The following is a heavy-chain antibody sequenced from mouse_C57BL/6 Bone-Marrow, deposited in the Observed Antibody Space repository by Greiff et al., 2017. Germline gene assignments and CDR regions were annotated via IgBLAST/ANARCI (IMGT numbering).Heavy chain of an antibody. J-gene: IGHJ1*03. Sequence: EVMLVESGEGLVKPGGSLKLSCAASGFTFSSYAMSWVRQTPEKRLEWVAYISRGGDYIYYADTVKGRFTISRDNARNTLYLQMSSLKSEDTAMYYCTAVYYGNPWYFDVWGTGTTVTVSS. D-gene: IGHD2-1*01. CDR2: ISRGGDYI. V-gene: IGHV5-9-1*02. CDR1: GFTFSSYA. CDR3: TAVYYGNPWYFDV.